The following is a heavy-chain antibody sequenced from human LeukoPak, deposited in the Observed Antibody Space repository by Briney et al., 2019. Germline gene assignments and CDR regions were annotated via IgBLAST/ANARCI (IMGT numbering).Heavy chain of an antibody. Sequence: ASVKVSCKASGYTFTGYYMHWVRQAPGQGLEWMGWINPNSGGTNYAQKFQGRVTMTRDTSISTAYMELSRLRSGDTAVYYCARDGGSYCSSTSCYPDYWGQGTLVTVSS. D-gene: IGHD2-2*01. CDR2: INPNSGGT. CDR1: GYTFTGYY. J-gene: IGHJ4*02. CDR3: ARDGGSYCSSTSCYPDY. V-gene: IGHV1-2*02.